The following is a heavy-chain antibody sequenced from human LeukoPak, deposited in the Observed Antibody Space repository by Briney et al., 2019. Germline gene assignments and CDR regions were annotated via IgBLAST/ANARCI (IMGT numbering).Heavy chain of an antibody. CDR3: AKKIVGANYGMDV. CDR1: GFTFSSYA. J-gene: IGHJ6*02. D-gene: IGHD1-26*01. V-gene: IGHV3-30-3*02. CDR2: ISCDGSNK. Sequence: GGSLRLSCAASGFTFSSYAMHWVRQAPGKGLEWVAVISCDGSNKYYADSVKGRFTISRDNSKNTLYLQMNSLRAEDTAVYYCAKKIVGANYGMDVWGQGTTVTVSS.